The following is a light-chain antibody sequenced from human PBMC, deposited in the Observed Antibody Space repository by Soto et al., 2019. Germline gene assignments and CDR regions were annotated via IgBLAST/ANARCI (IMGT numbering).Light chain of an antibody. CDR3: QQYNSYSPWT. V-gene: IGKV1-5*01. CDR2: DAS. Sequence: DIQMTQSPSTLSASVGDRVTITCRASQSIRTWLAWYQQKPGEVPKLLIYDASSLESGVPSRFSVSGSGTESTLTISSLQPDDFATYYCQQYNSYSPWTFGQGTKVEIK. J-gene: IGKJ1*01. CDR1: QSIRTW.